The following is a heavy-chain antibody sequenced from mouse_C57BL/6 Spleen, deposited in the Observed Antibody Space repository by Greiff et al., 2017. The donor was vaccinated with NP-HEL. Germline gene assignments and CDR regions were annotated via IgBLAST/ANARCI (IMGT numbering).Heavy chain of an antibody. CDR1: GYTFTSYW. Sequence: QVQLQQPGAELVKPGASVKLSCKASGYTFTSYWMHWVKQRPGQGLEWIGMIHPNSGSTNYNEKFKSKATLTVDKSSSTAYMQLSSLTSEDSAVYYCASTTVVAYYAMDYWGQGTSVTVSS. J-gene: IGHJ4*01. CDR2: IHPNSGST. V-gene: IGHV1-64*01. D-gene: IGHD1-1*01. CDR3: ASTTVVAYYAMDY.